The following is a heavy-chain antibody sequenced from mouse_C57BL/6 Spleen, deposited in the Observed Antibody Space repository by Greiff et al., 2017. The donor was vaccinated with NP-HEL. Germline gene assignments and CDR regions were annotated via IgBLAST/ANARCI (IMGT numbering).Heavy chain of an antibody. Sequence: QVQLKQPGTELVKPGASVKLSCKASGYTFTSYWMHWVKQRPGQGLEWIGNINPSNGGTNYNEKFKSKATLTVDKSSSTAYMQLSSLTSEDSAVYYFATKGGNYGYYTMDYWGQGTSVTVSS. V-gene: IGHV1-53*01. CDR1: GYTFTSYW. D-gene: IGHD2-1*01. J-gene: IGHJ4*01. CDR3: ATKGGNYGYYTMDY. CDR2: INPSNGGT.